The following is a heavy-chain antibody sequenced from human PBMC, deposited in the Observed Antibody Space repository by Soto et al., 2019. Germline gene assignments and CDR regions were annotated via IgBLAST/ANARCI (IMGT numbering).Heavy chain of an antibody. CDR1: GGTFSSYA. CDR3: ARVSSREGPYNWFDP. D-gene: IGHD1-26*01. CDR2: IIPIFGTA. Sequence: GASVKVSCKASGGTFSSYAISWVRQAPGQGLEWMGGIIPIFGTANYAQKFQGRVTITADESTSTAYMELSSLRSEDTAVYYCARVSSREGPYNWFDPWGQGTLVTVSS. J-gene: IGHJ5*02. V-gene: IGHV1-69*13.